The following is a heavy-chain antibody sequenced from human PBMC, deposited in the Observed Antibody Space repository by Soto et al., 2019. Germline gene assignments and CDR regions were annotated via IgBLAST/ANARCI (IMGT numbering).Heavy chain of an antibody. Sequence: QVQLQESGPGLVKPSETLSLTCTVSGGSISSYYWSWIRQPPGKGLEWIGYIYYSGSTNYNPSLKSRVTISVDTSKNQFSLKLSSVTAADTAVYYCARHAPHDILTAYNWFDPWGQGTLVTVSS. CDR3: ARHAPHDILTAYNWFDP. J-gene: IGHJ5*02. CDR2: IYYSGST. V-gene: IGHV4-59*08. CDR1: GGSISSYY. D-gene: IGHD3-9*01.